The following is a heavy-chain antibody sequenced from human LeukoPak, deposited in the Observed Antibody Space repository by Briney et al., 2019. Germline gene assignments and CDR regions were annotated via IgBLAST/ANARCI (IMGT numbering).Heavy chain of an antibody. CDR2: INPNSGGT. Sequence: ASVKVSCKASGYTFTGYYMHWVRQAPGQGLEWMGWINPNSGGTNYAQKFQGRVTMTRDTSISTAYMELSRLRSEDTAVYYCARDGYNYAAYGYWGQGTLVTVSS. CDR3: ARDGYNYAAYGY. J-gene: IGHJ4*02. D-gene: IGHD5-24*01. CDR1: GYTFTGYY. V-gene: IGHV1-2*02.